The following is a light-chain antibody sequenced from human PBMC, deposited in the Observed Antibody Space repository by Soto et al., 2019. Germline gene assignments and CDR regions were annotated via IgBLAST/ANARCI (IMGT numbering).Light chain of an antibody. CDR2: GAS. J-gene: IGKJ4*01. CDR1: QTVRTNY. V-gene: IGKV3-20*01. CDR3: QHYSDSPLT. Sequence: EIVLTQSPGTLSLSPGERATLSCRASQTVRTNYLAWFQHKPGQAPRLLIYGASSRATGIPDRFSGSGSGTDFTLTINRLEPEDFAVYFCQHYSDSPLTFGGGTNVEIK.